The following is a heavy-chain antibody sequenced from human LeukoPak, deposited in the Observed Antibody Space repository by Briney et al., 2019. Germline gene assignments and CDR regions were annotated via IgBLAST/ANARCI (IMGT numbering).Heavy chain of an antibody. Sequence: GGSLRLSCAASGFTFSNYGIHWVRQAPGKGLEWVALIWYDGSNKYYADSVQGRFTISRDNSKNTVYLQVNSLRAEDTAVYYCARAGLGASSDVWGQGTLVTVSS. D-gene: IGHD1-26*01. CDR3: ARAGLGASSDV. V-gene: IGHV3-33*01. CDR1: GFTFSNYG. J-gene: IGHJ4*02. CDR2: IWYDGSNK.